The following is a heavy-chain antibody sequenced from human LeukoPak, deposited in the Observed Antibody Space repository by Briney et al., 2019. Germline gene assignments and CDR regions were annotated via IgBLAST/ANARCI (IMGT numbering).Heavy chain of an antibody. CDR2: IYYSGTT. CDR1: GASISSTNFY. J-gene: IGHJ1*01. D-gene: IGHD6-13*01. V-gene: IGHV4-39*01. Sequence: SETLSLTCTVSGASISSTNFYWGWIRQPPGKGLEWIGSIYYSGTTYYNPSLKSRVTISVDTSKNQFSLKLSSVTAADTAVYYCAKIAAAGPIMHWGQGTLVTVSS. CDR3: AKIAAAGPIMH.